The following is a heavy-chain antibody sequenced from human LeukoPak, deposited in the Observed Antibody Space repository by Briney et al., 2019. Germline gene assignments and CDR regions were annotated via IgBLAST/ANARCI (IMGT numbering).Heavy chain of an antibody. CDR3: ARSYDSSGYLPYYYYYMDV. D-gene: IGHD3-22*01. CDR1: GYTFTSYY. V-gene: IGHV1-18*04. J-gene: IGHJ6*03. CDR2: ISAYNGNT. Sequence: AASVKVSCKASGYTFTSYYMHWVRQAPGQGLEWMGWISAYNGNTNYAQKLQGRVTMTTDTSTSTAYMELRSLRSDDTAVYYCARSYDSSGYLPYYYYYMDVWGKGTTVTISS.